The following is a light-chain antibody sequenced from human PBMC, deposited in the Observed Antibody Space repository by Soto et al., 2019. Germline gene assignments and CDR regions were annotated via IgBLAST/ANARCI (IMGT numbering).Light chain of an antibody. CDR3: QQYYSYPPT. Sequence: AIRMTQSPSSLSASTGDRVTITCRASQGISSYLAWYQQKPGQAPKLLIYAASTLQSGVPSRFSGSGSGTDFTLTISCLQSEDFATYYYQQYYSYPPTFGQGTKVEIK. V-gene: IGKV1-8*01. CDR2: AAS. CDR1: QGISSY. J-gene: IGKJ1*01.